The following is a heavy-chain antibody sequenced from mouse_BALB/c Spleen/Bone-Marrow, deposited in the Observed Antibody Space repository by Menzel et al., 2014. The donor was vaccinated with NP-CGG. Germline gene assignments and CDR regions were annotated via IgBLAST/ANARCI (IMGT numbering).Heavy chain of an antibody. J-gene: IGHJ2*01. CDR2: IYPSDNYT. V-gene: IGHV1-69*02. CDR1: GYTFTSYW. CDR3: TRTYEYFDY. D-gene: IGHD2-3*01. Sequence: QVQLQQSGAELVRPGASVKLSCKAPGYTFTSYWINWVKQRPGQGLEWIGNIYPSDNYTNYNQKFKDKATLTVDKSSSTAYMQLSSPTSEDSAVYYCTRTYEYFDYWGQGTTLTVSS.